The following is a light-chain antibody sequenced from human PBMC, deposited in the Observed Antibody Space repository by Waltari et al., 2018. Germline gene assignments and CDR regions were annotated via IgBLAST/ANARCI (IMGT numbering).Light chain of an antibody. CDR3: QQYDNLLPT. CDR1: QDISNY. Sequence: DIQMTQSPSSLSASVGDRVTISCQARQDISNYLNWYQQKPGKAPKLLIYDASNVETVVPSRFSGRGSGTDFTFTISSLQPADIATYYCQQYDNLLPTFGQGTRLEIK. J-gene: IGKJ5*01. V-gene: IGKV1-33*01. CDR2: DAS.